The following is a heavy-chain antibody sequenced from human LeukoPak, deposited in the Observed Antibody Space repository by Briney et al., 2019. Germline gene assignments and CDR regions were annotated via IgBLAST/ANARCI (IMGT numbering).Heavy chain of an antibody. Sequence: AGGSLRLSCAASGFIFSNFGMSCVRQAPGKGLEWVSSIIDSGGSTYYADSLQGPFTISRDNSKNTLHLQMNNVRAEDTALYYCMKLPTMIIVIDTDFEYWGQGAQVTVSS. D-gene: IGHD2-21*01. CDR3: MKLPTMIIVIDTDFEY. J-gene: IGHJ4*02. CDR1: GFIFSNFG. V-gene: IGHV3-23*01. CDR2: IIDSGGST.